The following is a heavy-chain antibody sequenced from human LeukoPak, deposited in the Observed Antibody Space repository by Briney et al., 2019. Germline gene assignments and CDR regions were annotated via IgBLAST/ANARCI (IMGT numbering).Heavy chain of an antibody. V-gene: IGHV4-59*08. CDR2: INYSGST. D-gene: IGHD2-2*01. CDR3: ARQAAANSIGY. Sequence: PSETLSLTCTVSGGSISNYYWSWIRQPPGKGLEWIGYINYSGSTTYNPSLKSRVTISVDTSKNQFSLKLTSATAADTAVYYCARQAAANSIGYWGQGTVVTVSS. CDR1: GGSISNYY. J-gene: IGHJ4*02.